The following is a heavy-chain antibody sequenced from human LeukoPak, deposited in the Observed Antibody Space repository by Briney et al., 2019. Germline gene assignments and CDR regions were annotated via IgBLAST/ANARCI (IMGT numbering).Heavy chain of an antibody. D-gene: IGHD3-3*01. J-gene: IGHJ3*02. CDR3: ARTTYYDFWSGWGAFDI. Sequence: SETLSLTCTVSGGSISSYYWSWIRQPPGKGLEWVWYIYYSGSTNYNPSLKSRVTISVDTSKNQFSLKLSSVTAADTAVYYCARTTYYDFWSGWGAFDIWGQGTMVTVSS. CDR2: IYYSGST. V-gene: IGHV4-59*01. CDR1: GGSISSYY.